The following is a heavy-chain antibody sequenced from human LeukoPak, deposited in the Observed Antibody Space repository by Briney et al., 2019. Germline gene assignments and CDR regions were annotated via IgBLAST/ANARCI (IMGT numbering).Heavy chain of an antibody. J-gene: IGHJ5*02. CDR1: GYTFTGYY. CDR3: ARDLLVHNWFDP. CDR2: INPNSGGT. D-gene: IGHD6-13*01. Sequence: ASMKVSCKASGYTFTGYYMHWVRQAPGQGLEWMGWINPNSGGTNYAQKFQGRVTMTRDTSISTAYMELSRLRSDDTAVYYCARDLLVHNWFDPWGQGTLVTVSS. V-gene: IGHV1-2*02.